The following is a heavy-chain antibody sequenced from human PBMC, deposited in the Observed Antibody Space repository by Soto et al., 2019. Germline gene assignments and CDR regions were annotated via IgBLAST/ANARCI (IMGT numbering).Heavy chain of an antibody. CDR2: IYPGDSDT. CDR3: ERQAVAVAGVYYYYGMDV. V-gene: IGHV5-51*01. J-gene: IGHJ6*02. Sequence: GESLKISCKGSGYSFTSYWIGWVRQMPGKGLEWMGIIYPGDSDTRYSPSFQGQVTISADKSISTAYLQWSSLKASDTAMYYCERQAVAVAGVYYYYGMDVWGQGTTVTVSS. D-gene: IGHD6-19*01. CDR1: GYSFTSYW.